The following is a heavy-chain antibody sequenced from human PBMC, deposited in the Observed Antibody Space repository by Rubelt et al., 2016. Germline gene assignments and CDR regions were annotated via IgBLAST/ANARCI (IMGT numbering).Heavy chain of an antibody. J-gene: IGHJ4*02. Sequence: QVQLQESGPGLVRPSETLPLTCTVSGDSMTTNNWNWIRQVPEKGLEWIGYIFGDGRANYNPYYNPSLEGRATISLDMSTNQFSLRLRSVTAADTAVYYCARGYGAGNSQLFDCWGQGTLVTVSS. D-gene: IGHD6-13*01. CDR1: GDSMTTNN. CDR2: IFGDGRANYNP. V-gene: IGHV4-59*12. CDR3: ARGYGAGNSQLFDC.